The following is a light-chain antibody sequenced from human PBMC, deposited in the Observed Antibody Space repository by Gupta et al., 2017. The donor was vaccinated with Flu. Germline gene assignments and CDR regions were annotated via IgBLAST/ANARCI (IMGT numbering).Light chain of an antibody. CDR3: GTWDGSLSTDV. CDR1: SSNIWNTY. V-gene: IGLV1-51*02. CDR2: ENN. Sequence: VTISCSGSSSNIWNTYVSWYQQLPGTAPKLLIYENNKRPSGIPDRFSGSKSGTSAALGITGLQTGDEADYYCGTWDGSLSTDVFGTGTKVTVL. J-gene: IGLJ1*01.